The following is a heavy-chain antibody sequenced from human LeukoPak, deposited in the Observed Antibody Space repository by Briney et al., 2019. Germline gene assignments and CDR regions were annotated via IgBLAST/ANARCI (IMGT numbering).Heavy chain of an antibody. Sequence: GGSLRLSCAASGFTFGNFWMSWVRQAPGGGLQWVASMKGDGSLIYYVDSVKGRFTISRDNAKNSLYLQMNSLRAEDTALYYCAKDINGIGSGSYYDYWGQGTLVTVSS. V-gene: IGHV3-7*03. CDR1: GFTFGNFW. D-gene: IGHD3-10*01. CDR3: AKDINGIGSGSYYDY. J-gene: IGHJ4*02. CDR2: MKGDGSLI.